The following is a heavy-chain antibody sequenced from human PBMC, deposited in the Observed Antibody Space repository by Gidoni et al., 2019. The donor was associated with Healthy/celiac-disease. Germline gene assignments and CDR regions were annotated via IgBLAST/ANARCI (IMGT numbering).Heavy chain of an antibody. J-gene: IGHJ4*02. D-gene: IGHD6-6*01. CDR1: GGSISSGSYY. CDR3: ARSIAARPTLGY. V-gene: IGHV4-61*02. Sequence: QVQLQESGPGLVKPSQTLALTCTVSGGSISSGSYYWSWIRQPAGKGLEWIGRIYTSGSTNYNPSLKSRVTISVDTSKNQFSLKLSSVTAADTAVYYCARSIAARPTLGYWGQGTLVTVSS. CDR2: IYTSGST.